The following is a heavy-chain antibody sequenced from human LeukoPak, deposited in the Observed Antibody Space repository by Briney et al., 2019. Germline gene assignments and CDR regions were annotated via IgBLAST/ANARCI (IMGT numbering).Heavy chain of an antibody. CDR3: ARLSGSFLDY. V-gene: IGHV3-33*01. D-gene: IGHD1-26*01. Sequence: GGSLRLSCAASGFIFSRDGMHWVRQAPGKGLEWVAVIWYDGSKKYYADSVKGRFTISRDNSKNTLYLQMNSLRAEDTAVYYCARLSGSFLDYWGQGTLVTVSS. J-gene: IGHJ4*02. CDR1: GFIFSRDG. CDR2: IWYDGSKK.